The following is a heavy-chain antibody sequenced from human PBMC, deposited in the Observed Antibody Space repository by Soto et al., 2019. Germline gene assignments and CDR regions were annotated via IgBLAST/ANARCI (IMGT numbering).Heavy chain of an antibody. J-gene: IGHJ4*02. Sequence: LRRPLSLTCAVSGGSISSSEWWTWVRQPPGKGPEWVGEISHSGSTNYKPSLKSRVTMSVDKSTNHFSLNLRSVTAADTAFYYCASRSASGPYWGQGILVTVSS. V-gene: IGHV4-4*02. CDR1: GGSISSSEW. D-gene: IGHD6-13*01. CDR3: ASRSASGPY. CDR2: ISHSGST.